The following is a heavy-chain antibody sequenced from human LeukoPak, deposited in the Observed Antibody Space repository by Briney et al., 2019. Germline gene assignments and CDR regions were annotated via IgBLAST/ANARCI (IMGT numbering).Heavy chain of an antibody. Sequence: SETLSLTCAVSGGSISSGGYSWSWIRQPPGKGLEWIGYIYHSGSTYYNPSLKSRVTISVDRSKNQFSLKLSSVTAADTAVYYCAGGVAAAGTRGDWFDPWGQGTLVTVSS. CDR3: AGGVAAAGTRGDWFDP. CDR2: IYHSGST. V-gene: IGHV4-30-2*01. CDR1: GGSISSGGYS. J-gene: IGHJ5*02. D-gene: IGHD6-13*01.